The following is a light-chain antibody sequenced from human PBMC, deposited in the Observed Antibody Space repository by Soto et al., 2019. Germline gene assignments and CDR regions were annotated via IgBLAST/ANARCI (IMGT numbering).Light chain of an antibody. CDR3: QQYNVYSWT. CDR1: QSITSR. J-gene: IGKJ1*01. CDR2: YAS. V-gene: IGKV1-5*01. Sequence: DIQMTQSPSTLSASVGDRVTITCRASQSITSRLAWYQQKPGKAPKLLIYYASTLESGVPSRFSGSGSGTDFTLTISSLQPDDFATYYCQQYNVYSWTFGQGKKVDIK.